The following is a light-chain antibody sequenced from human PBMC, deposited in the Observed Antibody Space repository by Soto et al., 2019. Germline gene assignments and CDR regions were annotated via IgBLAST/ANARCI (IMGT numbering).Light chain of an antibody. CDR3: QQYNTFPLT. V-gene: IGKV1-5*03. CDR1: QSISSW. Sequence: DIQVTQSPSTLSASVGDRVTITCRASQSISSWLAWYQQKPGKAPKALIYKASSLESGVPSRFSGSESGTEFTLTISSLQPDDFATYYCQQYNTFPLTFGRGTKVEVK. J-gene: IGKJ1*01. CDR2: KAS.